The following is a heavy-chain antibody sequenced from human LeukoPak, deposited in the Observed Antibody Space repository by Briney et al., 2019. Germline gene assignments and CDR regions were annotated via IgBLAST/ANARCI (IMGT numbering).Heavy chain of an antibody. J-gene: IGHJ4*02. Sequence: GGSLRLSCAASGFTFINAWMSWVRQAPGKGLEWVGRIKSKTDGGTTDYAAPVKGRFTISRHDSKNTLYLQMNSLKTDDTAVYYCTTEPLTTVTTADLYYFGYWGQGTLATVSS. D-gene: IGHD4-17*01. CDR1: GFTFINAW. CDR2: IKSKTDGGTT. V-gene: IGHV3-15*01. CDR3: TTEPLTTVTTADLYYFGY.